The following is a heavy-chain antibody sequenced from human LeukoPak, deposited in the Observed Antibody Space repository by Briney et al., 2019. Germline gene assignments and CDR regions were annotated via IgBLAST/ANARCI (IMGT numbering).Heavy chain of an antibody. CDR1: GFTFDDYA. V-gene: IGHV3-9*01. CDR2: ISWNSGSI. J-gene: IGHJ6*02. Sequence: GRSPRLSCAASGFTFDDYAMHWVRQAPGKGLEWVSGISWNSGSIGYADSVKGRFTISRDNAKNSLYLQMNSLRAEDTALYYCARVPGYCGGDCPYYYYYGMDVWGQGTTVTVSS. CDR3: ARVPGYCGGDCPYYYYYGMDV. D-gene: IGHD2-21*02.